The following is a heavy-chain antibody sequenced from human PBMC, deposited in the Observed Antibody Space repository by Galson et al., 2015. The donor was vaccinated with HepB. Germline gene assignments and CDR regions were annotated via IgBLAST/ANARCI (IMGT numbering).Heavy chain of an antibody. V-gene: IGHV3-73*01. CDR2: IRSKANSYAT. CDR1: GFTFSGSA. Sequence: SLRLSCAASGFTFSGSAMHWVRQASGKGLEWVGRIRSKANSYATAYAASVKGRFTISRDDSKNTAYLQMNSLKTEDTAVYYCTSSGPWSGYYYYYYGMDVWGQGTTVTVSS. J-gene: IGHJ6*02. D-gene: IGHD3-3*01. CDR3: TSSGPWSGYYYYYYGMDV.